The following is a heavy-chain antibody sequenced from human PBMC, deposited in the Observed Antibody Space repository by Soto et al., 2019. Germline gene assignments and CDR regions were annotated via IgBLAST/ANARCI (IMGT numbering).Heavy chain of an antibody. CDR2: IYPGDSDT. J-gene: IGHJ6*02. Sequence: PGESLKISCKGSGYSFTSYWIGWVRQMPGKGLEWMGIIYPGDSDTRYSPSFQGQVTISADKSISTAYLQWSSLKASATAMYYCARIGGNSADYYYYGMDVWGQGTTVTVSS. D-gene: IGHD2-21*02. V-gene: IGHV5-51*01. CDR1: GYSFTSYW. CDR3: ARIGGNSADYYYYGMDV.